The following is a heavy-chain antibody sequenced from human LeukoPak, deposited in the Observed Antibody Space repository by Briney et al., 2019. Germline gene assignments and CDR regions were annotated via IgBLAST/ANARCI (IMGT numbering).Heavy chain of an antibody. CDR3: AKGSEWELGRFDY. D-gene: IGHD1-26*01. Sequence: GGSLRLSCAASGFSFINYAMSWVRQAPGRGLEWVSGMSGNGVRTFYADSVKGRFTISRDNSENALYLQMNSLRAEDTAVYYCAKGSEWELGRFDYWGQGTLVTVSS. CDR2: MSGNGVRT. CDR1: GFSFINYA. V-gene: IGHV3-23*01. J-gene: IGHJ4*02.